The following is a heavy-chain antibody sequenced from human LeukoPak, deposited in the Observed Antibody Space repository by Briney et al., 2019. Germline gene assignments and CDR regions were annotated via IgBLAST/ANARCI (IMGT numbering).Heavy chain of an antibody. CDR3: ARDFGCSSTSCSALVADY. CDR1: GFXFSSYG. V-gene: IGHV3-33*01. Sequence: PGGSLRLPCAASGFXFSSYGIHWVRQAPGKGLEWVAVIWYDGSNKYYADSVEGRLTISRDNSKNTLYLQMNSLRAEDTAVYYCARDFGCSSTSCSALVADYWGQGTLVTVSS. D-gene: IGHD2-2*01. J-gene: IGHJ4*02. CDR2: IWYDGSNK.